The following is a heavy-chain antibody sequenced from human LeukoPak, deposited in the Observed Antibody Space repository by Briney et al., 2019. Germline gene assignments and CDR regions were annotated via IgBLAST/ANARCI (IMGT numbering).Heavy chain of an antibody. CDR3: ARDRGYSGYDLLSY. V-gene: IGHV4-59*01. CDR2: IYYSGST. J-gene: IGHJ4*01. Sequence: SETLSLTCTVSGGSISSYYWSWIRQPPGKGLEWIGYIYYSGSTNYNPSLKSRVTISVDTSKNQFSLKLSSVTAADTAVYYCARDRGYSGYDLLSYWGHGTLDTVSS. CDR1: GGSISSYY. D-gene: IGHD5-12*01.